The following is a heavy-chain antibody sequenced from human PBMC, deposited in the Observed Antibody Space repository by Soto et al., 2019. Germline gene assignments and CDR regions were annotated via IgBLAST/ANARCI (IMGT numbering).Heavy chain of an antibody. CDR3: AMVDNYVTPPPQDV. Sequence: QVQLVQSGDEMKKPGASVRVSCKATGYIFVNYGIAWVRQAPGQGLEWMGWISPYTGDTHSASKVQGRLTMTTDTSTSTAYMDLGSLTSDDTAVYYCAMVDNYVTPPPQDVWGQGTTATVSS. V-gene: IGHV1-18*01. D-gene: IGHD3-16*01. CDR1: GYIFVNYG. CDR2: ISPYTGDT. J-gene: IGHJ6*02.